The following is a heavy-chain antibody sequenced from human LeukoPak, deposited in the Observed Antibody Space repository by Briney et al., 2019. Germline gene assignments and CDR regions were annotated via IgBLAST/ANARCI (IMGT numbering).Heavy chain of an antibody. CDR3: ARHTVTSDY. V-gene: IGHV1-46*01. D-gene: IGHD4-17*01. CDR2: INPSGGST. Sequence: ASVKVSCKASGGAFSSYAISWVRQAPGQGLEWMGIINPSGGSTSYAQKFQGRVTMTRDTSTSTVYMELSSLRSEDTAVYYCARHTVTSDYWGQGTLVTVSS. CDR1: GGAFSSYA. J-gene: IGHJ4*02.